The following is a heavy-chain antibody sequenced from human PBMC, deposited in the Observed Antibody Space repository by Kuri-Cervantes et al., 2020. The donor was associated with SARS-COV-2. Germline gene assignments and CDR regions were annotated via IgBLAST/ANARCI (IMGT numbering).Heavy chain of an antibody. CDR3: ARVSVVTATFDY. V-gene: IGHV1-46*01. D-gene: IGHD2-21*02. CDR1: GYTFTSYY. CDR2: INPSGGST. Sequence: ASVKVSCKASGYTFTSYYMHWVRQAPGQGLEWMGIINPSGGSTSYAQKFQGRVTMTRDTSTSTVYMELSSLRSEDTAVYYCARVSVVTATFDYWGQGTLVTFSS. J-gene: IGHJ4*02.